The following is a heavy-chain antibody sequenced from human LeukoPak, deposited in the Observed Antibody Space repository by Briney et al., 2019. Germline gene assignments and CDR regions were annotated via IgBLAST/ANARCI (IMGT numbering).Heavy chain of an antibody. D-gene: IGHD6-13*01. CDR3: ARVNTAGIAAAAWFDP. J-gene: IGHJ5*02. CDR1: GFTFNIYA. CDR2: INSDGSST. Sequence: GGSLRLSCAASGFTFNIYAMHWVRQAPGKGLEWVSRINSDGSSTSYADSVKGRFTISRDNAKNTLYLQMNSLRAEDTAVYYCARVNTAGIAAAAWFDPWGQGTLVTVSS. V-gene: IGHV3-74*01.